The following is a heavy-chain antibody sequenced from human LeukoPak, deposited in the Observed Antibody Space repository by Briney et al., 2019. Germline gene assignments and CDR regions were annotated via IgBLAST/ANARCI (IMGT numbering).Heavy chain of an antibody. CDR2: MNPNSGNT. Sequence: ASVTVSCKASGYTFTSYDINWVRQATGQGLEWMGWMNPNSGNTGYAQKFQGRVTITRNTSISTAYMELSSLRSEDTAVYCCARGVILDPFDYWGQGTLVTVSS. CDR1: GYTFTSYD. V-gene: IGHV1-8*03. D-gene: IGHD2-21*01. CDR3: ARGVILDPFDY. J-gene: IGHJ4*02.